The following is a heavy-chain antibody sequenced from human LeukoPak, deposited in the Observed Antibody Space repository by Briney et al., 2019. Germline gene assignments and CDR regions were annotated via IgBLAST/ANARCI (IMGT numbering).Heavy chain of an antibody. J-gene: IGHJ5*02. CDR1: GGSISSSSYY. CDR2: IYYSGST. V-gene: IGHV4-39*01. CDR3: ARGDTAMVTGWFDP. D-gene: IGHD5-18*01. Sequence: PSETLSPTCTVSGGSISSSSYYWGWIRQPPGKGLEWIGSIYYSGSTYYNPSLKSRVTISVDTSKNQFSLKLSSVTAADTAVYYCARGDTAMVTGWFDPWGQGTLVTVSS.